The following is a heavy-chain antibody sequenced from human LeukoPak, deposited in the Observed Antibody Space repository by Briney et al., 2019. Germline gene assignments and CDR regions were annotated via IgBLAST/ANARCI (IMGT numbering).Heavy chain of an antibody. D-gene: IGHD3-3*01. Sequence: SETMSLTCAVYGGSFSGYYWSWIRQPPGKGLEWIGEINHSGSTNYNPSLKSRVTISVDTPKNQFSLKLSSVTAADTPVYYCARGQSTIFGVVSTFDYWGQGTLVTVSS. V-gene: IGHV4-34*01. CDR3: ARGQSTIFGVVSTFDY. CDR1: GGSFSGYY. J-gene: IGHJ4*02. CDR2: INHSGST.